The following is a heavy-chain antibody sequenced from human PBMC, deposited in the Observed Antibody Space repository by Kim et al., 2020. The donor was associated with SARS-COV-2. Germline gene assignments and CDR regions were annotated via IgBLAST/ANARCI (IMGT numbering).Heavy chain of an antibody. CDR1: GGSISSSSYY. Sequence: SETLSLTCTVSGGSISSSSYYWGWIRQPPGKGLEWIGSIYYSGSTYYNPSLKSRVTISVDTSKNQFSLKLSSVTAADTAVYYCARVGIKRITIFGVVDLSNYFDPWGQGTLVTVSS. V-gene: IGHV4-39*01. J-gene: IGHJ5*02. CDR3: ARVGIKRITIFGVVDLSNYFDP. CDR2: IYYSGST. D-gene: IGHD3-3*01.